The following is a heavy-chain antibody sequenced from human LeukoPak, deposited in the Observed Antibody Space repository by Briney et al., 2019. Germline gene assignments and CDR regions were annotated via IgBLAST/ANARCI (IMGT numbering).Heavy chain of an antibody. J-gene: IGHJ4*02. Sequence: GGSLRLSCAASGFIFPNYVMRWIRQAPGKGLEWVANISPEGSDKYYADSVKGRFTVSRDNAKDSLYLQMNSLRAEDTAVYFCVRVQVAVQSVFDYFDYWGQGTLVTVSS. D-gene: IGHD2-2*01. CDR1: GFIFPNYV. V-gene: IGHV3-7*01. CDR2: ISPEGSDK. CDR3: VRVQVAVQSVFDYFDY.